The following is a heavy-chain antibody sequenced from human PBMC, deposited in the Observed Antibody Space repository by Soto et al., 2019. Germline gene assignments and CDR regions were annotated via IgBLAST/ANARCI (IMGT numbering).Heavy chain of an antibody. CDR3: ATPQAAAGITARRAFDI. Sequence: SETLSLTCAVYGGSFSGYYWSWIRQPPGKGLEWIGEINHSGSTNYNPSLKSRVTISVDTSKNQFSLKLSSVTAADTAVYYCATPQAAAGITARRAFDIWGQGTMVTVSS. CDR2: INHSGST. D-gene: IGHD6-13*01. J-gene: IGHJ3*02. V-gene: IGHV4-34*01. CDR1: GGSFSGYY.